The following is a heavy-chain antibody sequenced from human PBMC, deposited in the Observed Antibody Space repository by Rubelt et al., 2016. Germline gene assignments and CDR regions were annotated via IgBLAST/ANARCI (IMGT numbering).Heavy chain of an antibody. D-gene: IGHD3-16*01. CDR3: TSGNYVWFDY. CDR1: GGSISSNSW. CDR2: VFHSGST. V-gene: IGHV4-4*01. J-gene: IGHJ4*02. Sequence: QVQLQESGPGLVKPSGTLSLTCAVSGGSISSNSWWSWVRQPPGQGLEWIGEVFHSGSTNYNPSLKSRVTISVDKSESRFSRNLTAVTAADSARYCWTSGNYVWFDYWGQGILVIVSS.